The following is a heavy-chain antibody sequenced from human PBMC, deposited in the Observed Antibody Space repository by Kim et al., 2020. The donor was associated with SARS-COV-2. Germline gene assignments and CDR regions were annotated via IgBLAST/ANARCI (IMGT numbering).Heavy chain of an antibody. CDR1: GGTFSSYA. CDR3: ARALVHDTPIPGYSSSWYGYYYGMDV. Sequence: SVKVSCKASGGTFSSYAISWVRQAPGQGLEWMGGIIPIFGTANYAQKFQGRVTITADESTSTAYMELSSLRSDDTAVYYCARALVHDTPIPGYSSSWYGYYYGMDVWGQGTTVTVSS. J-gene: IGHJ6*02. V-gene: IGHV1-69*13. D-gene: IGHD6-13*01. CDR2: IIPIFGTA.